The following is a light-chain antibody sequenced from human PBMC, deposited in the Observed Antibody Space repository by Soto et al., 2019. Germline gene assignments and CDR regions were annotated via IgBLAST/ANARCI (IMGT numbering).Light chain of an antibody. CDR3: SSYTRSSTRV. V-gene: IGLV2-14*01. CDR1: SSDVGDYNY. CDR2: DVS. Sequence: QSALTQPASVSGSPGQSITISCTGTSSDVGDYNYVSWYQQHPGKAPKLMIFDVSNRPSGVSNRFSGSKSGNTASLTISGLQAEDEADYYFSSYTRSSTRVFGTGTKVTVL. J-gene: IGLJ1*01.